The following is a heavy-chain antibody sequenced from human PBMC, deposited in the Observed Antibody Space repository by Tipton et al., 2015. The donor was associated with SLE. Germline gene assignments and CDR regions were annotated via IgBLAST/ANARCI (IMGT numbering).Heavy chain of an antibody. J-gene: IGHJ4*02. V-gene: IGHV4-59*01. CDR2: IYYSGST. Sequence: TLSLTCTVSGASISSYSWSWIRQPPGKGLEWIGYIYYSGSTNYNPSLKSRVTISVDTSKKQFSLKLSSGTAADTAVYYCARDTAEWSFDYWGQGTLVTVSS. CDR1: GASISSYS. D-gene: IGHD3-3*01. CDR3: ARDTAEWSFDY.